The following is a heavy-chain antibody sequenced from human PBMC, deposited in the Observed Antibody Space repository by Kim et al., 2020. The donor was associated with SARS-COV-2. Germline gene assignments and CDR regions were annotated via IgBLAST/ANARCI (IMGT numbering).Heavy chain of an antibody. CDR3: ARVRYCSGGSCPDFDY. CDR1: GYTFTSYY. V-gene: IGHV1-46*01. CDR2: INPSGGST. D-gene: IGHD2-15*01. Sequence: ASVKVSCKASGYTFTSYYMHWVRQAPGQGLEWMGIINPSGGSTSYAQKFQGRVTMTRDTSTSTVYMELSSLRSEDTAVYYCARVRYCSGGSCPDFDYWGQGTLVTVSS. J-gene: IGHJ4*02.